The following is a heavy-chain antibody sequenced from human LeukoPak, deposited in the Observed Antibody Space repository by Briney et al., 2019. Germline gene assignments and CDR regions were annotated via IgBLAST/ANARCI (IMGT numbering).Heavy chain of an antibody. CDR2: KRYDGSNK. Sequence: GGSLRLSCAASGFTFSSYAMHWVRQAPGKGLEWVAFKRYDGSNKYYADSVKGRFTISRDNSKNTLYLQMNSLRAEDTAVYYCAKEYSQVRTYSSSWFDYWGQGTLVTVSS. CDR3: AKEYSQVRTYSSSWFDY. D-gene: IGHD6-13*01. J-gene: IGHJ4*02. CDR1: GFTFSSYA. V-gene: IGHV3-30*02.